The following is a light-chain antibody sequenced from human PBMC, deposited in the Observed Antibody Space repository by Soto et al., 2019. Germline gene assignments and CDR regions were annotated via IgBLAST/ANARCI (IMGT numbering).Light chain of an antibody. J-gene: IGKJ4*01. CDR1: QSISSW. CDR3: QQYDSYPLT. V-gene: IGKV1-5*01. CDR2: DVS. Sequence: DIRMTQSPSTLSASVGDRVTITCRASQSISSWLAWYQQKPWKAPKLLIYDVSSLESGVPSRFSGSRSGTEFTLTITCLQPDDFAAYYCQQYDSYPLTFGGGTKGQIK.